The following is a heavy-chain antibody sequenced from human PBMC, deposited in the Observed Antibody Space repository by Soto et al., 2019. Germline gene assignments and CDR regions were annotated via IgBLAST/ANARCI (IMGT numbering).Heavy chain of an antibody. CDR2: FDPEDGET. CDR1: GYTLTELS. J-gene: IGHJ4*02. CDR3: ATSITMVRAWDY. Sequence: GASVKVSCKVSGYTLTELSMHWVRQAPGKGLEWMGGFDPEDGETIYAQKFQGRVTMTEDTSTDTAYMELSSLRSEDTAVYYCATSITMVRAWDYWGQGTPVTVSS. V-gene: IGHV1-24*01. D-gene: IGHD3-10*01.